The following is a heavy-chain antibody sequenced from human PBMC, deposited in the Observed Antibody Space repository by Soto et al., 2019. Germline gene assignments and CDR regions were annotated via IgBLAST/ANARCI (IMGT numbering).Heavy chain of an antibody. D-gene: IGHD3-10*01. CDR3: AHIPNYYQYNWFDP. CDR2: IYWDDDK. J-gene: IGHJ5*02. Sequence: QITLKESGPTLVKPTQTLTLTCTFSGFALSTSGVGVAWIRQPPGKALECLALIYWDDDKSYSPSLKSRLTISKDTSKNQVVLTMTNMDPVDTATYYCAHIPNYYQYNWFDPWGQGTLVTVSS. CDR1: GFALSTSGVG. V-gene: IGHV2-5*02.